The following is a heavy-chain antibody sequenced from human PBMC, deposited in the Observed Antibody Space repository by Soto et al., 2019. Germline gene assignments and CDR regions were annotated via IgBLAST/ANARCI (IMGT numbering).Heavy chain of an antibody. D-gene: IGHD3-3*01. J-gene: IGHJ6*02. Sequence: GASVKVSCKASGYTFTGYYMHRVRQAPGQGLEWMGWINPNSGGTNYAQKFQGWVTMTRDTSISTAYRELSRLRSDDTAVYYCARATPAYYDFWSGYFREYGMDVWGQGTTVTVSS. V-gene: IGHV1-2*04. CDR1: GYTFTGYY. CDR2: INPNSGGT. CDR3: ARATPAYYDFWSGYFREYGMDV.